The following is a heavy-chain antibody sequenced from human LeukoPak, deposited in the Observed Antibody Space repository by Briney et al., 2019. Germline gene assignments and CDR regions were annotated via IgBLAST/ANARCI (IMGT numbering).Heavy chain of an antibody. V-gene: IGHV1-2*02. D-gene: IGHD1-26*01. J-gene: IGHJ4*02. CDR2: INPNSGGT. CDR1: GYTFTGYY. Sequence: GASVKVSCKASGYTFTGYYLHWVRQAPGQGLEWMGWINPNSGGTTYAQKFQGRVTMTRDTSISTAYMELSRLRSDDTAVYYCAREGVRSYYFDYWGQGTLVTVSS. CDR3: AREGVRSYYFDY.